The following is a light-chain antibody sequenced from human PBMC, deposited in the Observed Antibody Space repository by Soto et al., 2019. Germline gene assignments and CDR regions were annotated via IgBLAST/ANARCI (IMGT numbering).Light chain of an antibody. Sequence: EVVMTQSPATLSVSPGERATLSCRASRGIGSTLAWYQQKPGQTPRLLSYDTSTRATGVPARFIGSGSGTEFTLTISSLQSEDFAVYYCQQYINWPRTFGQGTKV. CDR1: RGIGST. V-gene: IGKV3-15*01. CDR3: QQYINWPRT. J-gene: IGKJ1*01. CDR2: DTS.